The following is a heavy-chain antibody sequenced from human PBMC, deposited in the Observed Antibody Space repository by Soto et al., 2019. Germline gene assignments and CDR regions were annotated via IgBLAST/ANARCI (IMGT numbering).Heavy chain of an antibody. CDR3: ARVDYGDYRFDD. CDR1: GGSISSGDYY. CDR2: IYYSGST. J-gene: IGHJ4*02. Sequence: TSETLSLTCTVSGGSISSGDYYWSWIRQPPGKGLEWIGYIYYSGSTYYNPSLKSRVTISVDTSKNQFSLKLSSVTAADTAVYYCARVDYGDYRFDDWGQGTLVTVSS. V-gene: IGHV4-30-4*01. D-gene: IGHD4-17*01.